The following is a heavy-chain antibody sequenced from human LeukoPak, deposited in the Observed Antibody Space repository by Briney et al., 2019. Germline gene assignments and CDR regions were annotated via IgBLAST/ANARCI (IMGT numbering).Heavy chain of an antibody. V-gene: IGHV3-21*01. D-gene: IGHD1-26*01. CDR1: GFTFSSYS. Sequence: GGSLRLSCAASGFTFSSYSMNWVRQAPGKGLEWVSSISSSSSYIYYAESVKGRFTISRDNAKNSLYLQMNSLRAEDTAVYYCARDEVGAEFDPWGQRTLVTVSS. J-gene: IGHJ5*02. CDR2: ISSSSSYI. CDR3: ARDEVGAEFDP.